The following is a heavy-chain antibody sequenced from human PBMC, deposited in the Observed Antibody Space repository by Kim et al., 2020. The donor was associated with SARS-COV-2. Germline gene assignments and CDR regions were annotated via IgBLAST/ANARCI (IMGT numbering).Heavy chain of an antibody. D-gene: IGHD4-17*01. CDR2: ISYDGSNK. CDR1: GFTFSSYA. V-gene: IGHV3-30-3*01. J-gene: IGHJ3*02. CDR3: ARENYGDYSAFDI. Sequence: LSLTCAASGFTFSSYAMHWVRQAPGKGLEWVAVISYDGSNKYYADSVKGRFTISRDNSKNTLYLQMNSLRAEDTAVYYCARENYGDYSAFDIWGQGT.